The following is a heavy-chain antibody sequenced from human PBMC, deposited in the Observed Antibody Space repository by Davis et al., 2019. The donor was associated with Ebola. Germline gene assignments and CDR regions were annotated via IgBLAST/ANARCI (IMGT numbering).Heavy chain of an antibody. CDR3: ARVRGVASYGYPGRFDY. CDR2: INHSGST. CDR1: GGSISSSNW. V-gene: IGHV4-4*02. J-gene: IGHJ4*02. D-gene: IGHD5-18*01. Sequence: GSLRLSCAVSGGSISSSNWWSWVRQPPGKGLEWIGEINHSGSTNYNPSLKSRVTISVDTSKNQFSLKLSSVTAADTAVYYCARVRGVASYGYPGRFDYWGQGTLVTVSS.